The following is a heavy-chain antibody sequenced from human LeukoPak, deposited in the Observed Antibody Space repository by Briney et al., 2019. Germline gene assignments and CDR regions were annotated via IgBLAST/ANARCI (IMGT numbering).Heavy chain of an antibody. V-gene: IGHV3-15*01. CDR1: GFTFSNAW. J-gene: IGHJ3*01. CDR3: TPPPKYCSTSSCYAFDV. Sequence: GGSLRLSCAASGFTFSNAWMSWVRQAPGKGLEWVGRIKSKTDGGTTDYAAPVKGRFTISRDDSKNTVYLQMNSLKTGDTAVYYCTPPPKYCSTSSCYAFDVWGQGTMVTVSS. CDR2: IKSKTDGGTT. D-gene: IGHD2-2*01.